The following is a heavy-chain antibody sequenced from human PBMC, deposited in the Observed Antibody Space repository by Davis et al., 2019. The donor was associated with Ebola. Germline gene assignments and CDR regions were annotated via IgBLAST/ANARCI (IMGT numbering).Heavy chain of an antibody. CDR1: GYSFNSYD. D-gene: IGHD6-6*01. J-gene: IGHJ4*02. Sequence: ASVQVSCKASGYSFNSYDINWVRQATGQGPEWMGWMTPSSGNTGYAQKFQGRLTMTEDTSTDTAYMELSSLGSEDTAVYYCSTVDVAVRPISTNFDYWGQGTLVTVSA. CDR2: MTPSSGNT. V-gene: IGHV1-8*01. CDR3: STVDVAVRPISTNFDY.